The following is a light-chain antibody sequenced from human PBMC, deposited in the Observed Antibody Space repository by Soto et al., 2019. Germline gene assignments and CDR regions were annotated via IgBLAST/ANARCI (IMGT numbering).Light chain of an antibody. Sequence: QSALTQPASVSGSPGQSITISCTGTGSDVGLNFVSWYQQHPGKAPKLIIFEVSSRPSGVSSRFSGSKSGETASLTISGLQTDDEAHYYCCSYSASRSRGVFGGVTKLTVL. J-gene: IGLJ3*02. CDR2: EVS. V-gene: IGLV2-23*02. CDR3: CSYSASRSRGV. CDR1: GSDVGLNF.